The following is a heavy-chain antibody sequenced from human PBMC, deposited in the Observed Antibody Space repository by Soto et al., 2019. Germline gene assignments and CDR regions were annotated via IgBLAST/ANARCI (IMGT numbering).Heavy chain of an antibody. CDR3: AVGKRFLEWLSNRQGYVYHYYGMDV. CDR1: AGSFSGYY. D-gene: IGHD3-3*01. V-gene: IGHV4-34*01. Sequence: SETLSLTCAVYAGSFSGYYWSWIRQPPGKGLEWIGEINHSGSTNYNPSLKSRVTISVDTSKNQFSLKLSSVTAADTAVYYCAVGKRFLEWLSNRQGYVYHYYGMDVWRQGTTVIVTS. CDR2: INHSGST. J-gene: IGHJ6*02.